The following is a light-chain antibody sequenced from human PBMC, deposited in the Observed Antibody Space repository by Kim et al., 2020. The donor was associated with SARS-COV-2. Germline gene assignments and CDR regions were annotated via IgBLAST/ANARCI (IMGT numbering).Light chain of an antibody. CDR2: TAS. CDR3: QQSDSSPLT. Sequence: ASVGDSVTITCRASRSISRFLSWYQQKPGKAPKLLISTASTLQSGVPSRFSGSGSGTDFTLTISSLQAEDFATYYCQQSDSSPLTFGGGTKVDIK. J-gene: IGKJ4*01. V-gene: IGKV1-39*01. CDR1: RSISRF.